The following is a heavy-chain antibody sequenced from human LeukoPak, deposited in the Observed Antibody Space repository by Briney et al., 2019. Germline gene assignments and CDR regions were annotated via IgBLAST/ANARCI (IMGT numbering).Heavy chain of an antibody. CDR2: ISPNGTSM. J-gene: IGHJ1*01. CDR1: GFTFSDFY. CDR3: AKGHTYGMI. Sequence: GGYLRLSCAASGFTFSDFYMSWLRQTPGKGLEWVSYISPNGTSMDYADSVKGRFTISRDNAKDSLYLQMNNLGAEDTAVYYCAKGHTYGMIWGQGTLVTVSS. V-gene: IGHV3-11*01. D-gene: IGHD5-18*01.